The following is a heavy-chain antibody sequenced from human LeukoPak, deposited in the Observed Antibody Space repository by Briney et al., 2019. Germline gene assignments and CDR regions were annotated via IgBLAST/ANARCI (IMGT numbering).Heavy chain of an antibody. Sequence: SETLSLTCTVSGGSISSSSYYWGWIRQPQGKGLEWIGSIYYSGSTYYNPSLKSRVTISVDTSKNHFSLKLSSVTAADTAVYYCARHPEQWLVLGVDYWGQGTLVTVSS. CDR3: ARHPEQWLVLGVDY. V-gene: IGHV4-39*01. CDR2: IYYSGST. CDR1: GGSISSSSYY. J-gene: IGHJ4*02. D-gene: IGHD6-19*01.